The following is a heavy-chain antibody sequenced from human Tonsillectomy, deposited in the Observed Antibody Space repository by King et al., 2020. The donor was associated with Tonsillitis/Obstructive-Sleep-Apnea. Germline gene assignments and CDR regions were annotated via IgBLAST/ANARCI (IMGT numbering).Heavy chain of an antibody. D-gene: IGHD3-22*01. CDR2: ITNNAGKT. Sequence: VQLVESGGGLVQPGGSLRLSCAVSGFTISSRAVSWVRQAPGKGLEWLSSITNNAGKTYYADSVMGRFTISKDDSKNTQYLAMNSLRVEDTAVYYCAKDHESSGWPAFDYWGQGTLVTVSS. J-gene: IGHJ4*02. CDR3: AKDHESSGWPAFDY. V-gene: IGHV3-23*04. CDR1: GFTISSRA.